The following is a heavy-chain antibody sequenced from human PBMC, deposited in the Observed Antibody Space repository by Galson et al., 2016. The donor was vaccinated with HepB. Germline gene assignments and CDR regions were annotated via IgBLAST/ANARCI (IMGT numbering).Heavy chain of an antibody. V-gene: IGHV3-23*01. CDR2: ISHSGSAT. J-gene: IGHJ4*02. CDR3: ARTYYCVGDCRAYDY. Sequence: SLRLSCAASGFTFSSHSMTWVRQAPGKGLEWVSIISHSGSATYYADSVKGRFSISRDNSKSTLFRQMNNLRADDTAMYYCARTYYCVGDCRAYDYWGQGTLVTVSS. CDR1: GFTFSSHS. D-gene: IGHD2-21*02.